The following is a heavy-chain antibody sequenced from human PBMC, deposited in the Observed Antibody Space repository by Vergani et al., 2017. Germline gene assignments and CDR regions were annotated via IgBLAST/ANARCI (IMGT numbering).Heavy chain of an antibody. CDR2: MNPNSGNT. CDR3: ARGAYEDPGPIDY. CDR1: GYTFTRYA. J-gene: IGHJ4*02. D-gene: IGHD2-15*01. Sequence: QVQLVQSGSELKKPGASVKVSCKASGYTFTRYAMTWVRQATGQGLEWMGWMNPNSGNTGYAQKFQGRVTMTRNTSISTAYMELSSLRSEDTAVYYCARGAYEDPGPIDYWGQGTLVTVSS. V-gene: IGHV1-8*01.